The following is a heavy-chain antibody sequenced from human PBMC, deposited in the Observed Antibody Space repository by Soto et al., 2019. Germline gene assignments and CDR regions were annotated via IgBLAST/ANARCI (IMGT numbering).Heavy chain of an antibody. D-gene: IGHD3-3*01. V-gene: IGHV4-31*03. CDR2: MYYSGNT. CDR3: TRGITVFGVVYFDY. J-gene: IGHJ4*02. Sequence: QVQLQESGPGLVKPSQTLSLTCTVSGGSISSGGYSWSWIRQHPGKGLEWIGCMYYSGNTYYNPSRKSRVTILIDTSKNQFSLKLSSVTAADTAVYYCTRGITVFGVVYFDYWGQGTLVTVSS. CDR1: GGSISSGGYS.